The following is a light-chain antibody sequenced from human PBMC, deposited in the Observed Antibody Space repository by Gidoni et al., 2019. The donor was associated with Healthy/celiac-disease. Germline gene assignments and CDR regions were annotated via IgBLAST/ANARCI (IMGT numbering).Light chain of an antibody. CDR2: GAS. Sequence: EIVLTQSPGTLSLSPGERATLSCRASQSVSSSYLAWYQQKPGQAPRLLIYGASSRATGIPDRFSGSGYGTDFTLTISRLEPEDFAVYYCQRYGTFGGGTKVEIK. V-gene: IGKV3-20*01. CDR1: QSVSSSY. CDR3: QRYGT. J-gene: IGKJ4*01.